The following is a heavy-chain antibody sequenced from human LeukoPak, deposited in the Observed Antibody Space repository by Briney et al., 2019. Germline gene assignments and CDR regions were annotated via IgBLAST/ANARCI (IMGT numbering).Heavy chain of an antibody. Sequence: PGGSLRLSCAASRFTFSSYAMSWVRQAPGKGLEWVSAMSGGGGSTNYADSVKGRFTISRDNFKNTLYLQMNSLRAEDTAVYYCAKDRGVIFDSYFDYWGQGTLVTVSS. D-gene: IGHD3/OR15-3a*01. J-gene: IGHJ4*02. V-gene: IGHV3-23*01. CDR2: MSGGGGST. CDR3: AKDRGVIFDSYFDY. CDR1: RFTFSSYA.